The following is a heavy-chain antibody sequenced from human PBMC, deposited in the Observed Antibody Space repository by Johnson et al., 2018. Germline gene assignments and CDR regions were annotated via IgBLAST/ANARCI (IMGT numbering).Heavy chain of an antibody. CDR1: GFTFSSYA. D-gene: IGHD6-13*01. CDR3: ARDSCAYSSSCQKVAFDI. J-gene: IGHJ3*02. V-gene: IGHV3-30-3*01. Sequence: QLVESGGGVVQPGRSLRLSCAASGFTFSSYAMHWVRQAPGKGLEWVAVISYDGSNKYYADSVKGRFTISRDNSKNTLYLQMNSLRGEDTAVDYCARDSCAYSSSCQKVAFDIWGQGKMVTVSS. CDR2: ISYDGSNK.